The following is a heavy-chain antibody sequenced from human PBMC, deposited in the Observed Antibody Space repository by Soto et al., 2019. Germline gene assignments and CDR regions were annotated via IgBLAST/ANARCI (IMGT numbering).Heavy chain of an antibody. CDR3: ARRGMNNDFWSGYSSYHYYAMDV. V-gene: IGHV4-30-4*01. J-gene: IGHJ6*02. CDR2: IYYRGGT. CDR1: GGSIARVADF. D-gene: IGHD3-3*01. Sequence: PPETLSLACTVSGGSIARVADFFICLRQRPWMGLEVIGLIYYRGGTFYNLSLKSRLSISKGSSKNESSLRLTSVTAADTAVYYCARRGMNNDFWSGYSSYHYYAMDVWGQGTTVTVSS.